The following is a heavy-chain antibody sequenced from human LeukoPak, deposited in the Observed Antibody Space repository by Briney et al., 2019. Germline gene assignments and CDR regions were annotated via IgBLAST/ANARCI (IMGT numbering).Heavy chain of an antibody. CDR3: AKAAGVYSGYDWEDY. CDR1: GFTFSSYA. V-gene: IGHV3-23*01. CDR2: ISGSGGST. Sequence: GGSLRLSCAASGFTFSSYAMSWVRQAPGKGLEWVSAISGSGGSTYYADSVKGRFTISRDNSKNTLYLRMNSLRAEDTAVYYCAKAAGVYSGYDWEDYWGQGTLVTVSS. J-gene: IGHJ4*02. D-gene: IGHD5-12*01.